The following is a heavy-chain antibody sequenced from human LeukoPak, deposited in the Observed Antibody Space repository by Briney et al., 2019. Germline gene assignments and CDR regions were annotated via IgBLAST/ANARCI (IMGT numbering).Heavy chain of an antibody. Sequence: SETLSLTCTVSGGSISSSSYYWGWIRQPPGKGLEWIGSIYYSGSTYYNPSLKSRVTISVDTSKNQFSLKLSSVTAADTAVYYCARDLGGYLDYWGQGTLVTVSS. CDR3: ARDLGGYLDY. CDR2: IYYSGST. J-gene: IGHJ4*02. CDR1: GGSISSSSYY. V-gene: IGHV4-39*02. D-gene: IGHD3-16*02.